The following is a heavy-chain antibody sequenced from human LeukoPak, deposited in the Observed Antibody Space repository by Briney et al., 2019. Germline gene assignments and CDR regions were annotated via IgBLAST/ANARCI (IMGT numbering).Heavy chain of an antibody. Sequence: GGSLRLSCAASGFTFSNYGMHWVRQAPGKGLEWVAVISYDGGDKHHADSVKGRFTISRDNSKNTVYLQMNSLRVEDTSVYYCAKDGGWAAADYYFDYWGQGALVTVSS. V-gene: IGHV3-30*18. J-gene: IGHJ4*02. CDR2: ISYDGGDK. CDR1: GFTFSNYG. D-gene: IGHD6-13*01. CDR3: AKDGGWAAADYYFDY.